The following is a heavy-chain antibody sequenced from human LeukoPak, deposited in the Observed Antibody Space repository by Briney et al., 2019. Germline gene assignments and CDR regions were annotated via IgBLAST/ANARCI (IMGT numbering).Heavy chain of an antibody. V-gene: IGHV3-23*01. J-gene: IGHJ3*02. CDR1: GFTFSSYA. Sequence: SGGSLRLSCAASGFTFSSYAMSWVRQAPGKGLEWVSAISGSGGSAYYADSVKGRFTISRDNSKNALYLQMNSLRAEDTAVYYCAKTVVVKYDAFGIWGQGTMVTVSS. D-gene: IGHD3-22*01. CDR2: ISGSGGSA. CDR3: AKTVVVKYDAFGI.